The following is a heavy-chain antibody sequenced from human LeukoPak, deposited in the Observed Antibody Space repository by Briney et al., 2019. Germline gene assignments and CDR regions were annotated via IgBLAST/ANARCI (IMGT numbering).Heavy chain of an antibody. CDR2: INPNSGGT. D-gene: IGHD7-27*01. J-gene: IGHJ6*03. Sequence: ASVKVSCKASGYTSTGYYMHWVRQAPGQGLEWMGWINPNSGGTNYAQKFQGRVTMTRDTSISTAYMELSRLRSDDTAVYYCAREPRCQADLGCYYYMDVWGKGTTVTVSS. CDR3: AREPRCQADLGCYYYMDV. CDR1: GYTSTGYY. V-gene: IGHV1-2*02.